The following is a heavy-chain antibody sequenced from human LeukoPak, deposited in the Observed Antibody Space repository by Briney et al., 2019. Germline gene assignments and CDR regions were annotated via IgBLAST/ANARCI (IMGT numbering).Heavy chain of an antibody. CDR2: ISYDGSNK. CDR1: GFTFSSYA. V-gene: IGHV3-30-3*01. CDR3: ARCGGSEPYDAFDF. D-gene: IGHD2-15*01. J-gene: IGHJ3*01. Sequence: PGGSLRLSCAASGFTFSSYAMHWVRQAPGKGLEWVAAISYDGSNKHYADSVKGRFTISRDNSKNTLYLQMNSLTAEDTAVYYCARCGGSEPYDAFDFWGQGTMVTASS.